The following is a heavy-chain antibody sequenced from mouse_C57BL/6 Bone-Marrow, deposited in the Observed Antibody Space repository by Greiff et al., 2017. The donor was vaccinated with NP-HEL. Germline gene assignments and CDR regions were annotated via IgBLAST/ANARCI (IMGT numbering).Heavy chain of an antibody. J-gene: IGHJ2*01. CDR1: GYSITSGYY. CDR3: ARVIFYYYGSSPIDY. CDR2: ISYDGSN. Sequence: EVKLMESGPGLVKPSQSLSLTCSVTGYSITSGYYWNWIRQFPGNKLEWMGYISYDGSNNYNPSLKNRISITRDTSKNQFFLKLNSVTTEDTATYYCARVIFYYYGSSPIDYWGQGTNLTVSS. D-gene: IGHD1-1*01. V-gene: IGHV3-6*01.